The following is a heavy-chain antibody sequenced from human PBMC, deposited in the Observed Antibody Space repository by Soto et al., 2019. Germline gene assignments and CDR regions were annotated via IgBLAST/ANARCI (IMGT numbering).Heavy chain of an antibody. CDR3: AAGAGPRGYSYGYESDY. J-gene: IGHJ4*02. Sequence: SVKVSCKASGFTFTSSAVQWVRQARGQRLEWIGWIVVGSGNTNYAQKFQERVTITRDMSTSTAYMELSSLRSEDTAVYYCAAGAGPRGYSYGYESDYWGQGTLVTVSS. CDR1: GFTFTSSA. V-gene: IGHV1-58*01. D-gene: IGHD5-18*01. CDR2: IVVGSGNT.